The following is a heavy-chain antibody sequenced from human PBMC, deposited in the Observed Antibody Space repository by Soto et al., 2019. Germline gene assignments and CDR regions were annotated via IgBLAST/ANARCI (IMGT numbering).Heavy chain of an antibody. J-gene: IGHJ3*02. CDR1: GFTFSSYG. V-gene: IGHV3-30*18. D-gene: IGHD2-15*01. Sequence: GGSLRLSCAASGFTFSSYGMHWVRQAPGKGLEWVAVISYDGSNKYYADSVKGRFTISRDNSKNTLYLQVNSLRAEDTAVYYCAKGGYCSGGSCYGAFDIWGQGTMVTVSS. CDR3: AKGGYCSGGSCYGAFDI. CDR2: ISYDGSNK.